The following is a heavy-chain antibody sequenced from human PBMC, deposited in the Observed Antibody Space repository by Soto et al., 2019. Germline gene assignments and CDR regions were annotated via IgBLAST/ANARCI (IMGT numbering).Heavy chain of an antibody. CDR3: ARTIVGGVVHAFDY. V-gene: IGHV3-23*01. D-gene: IGHD1-26*01. Sequence: DVQRLESGGGLVQPGGSLRLSCAASGFTFSNYAENWVRQAPGKGLEWVSTISDSGGSTYYGDSVQGRFTISRDNSKHTLYLQMSSLGAEDTAIYYCARTIVGGVVHAFDYWGQGTLVTVSS. CDR2: ISDSGGST. CDR1: GFTFSNYA. J-gene: IGHJ4*02.